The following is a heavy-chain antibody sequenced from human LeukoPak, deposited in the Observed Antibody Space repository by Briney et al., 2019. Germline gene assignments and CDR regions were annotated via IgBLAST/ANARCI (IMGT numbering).Heavy chain of an antibody. V-gene: IGHV4-34*01. J-gene: IGHJ6*03. CDR1: GGSFSGYY. CDR2: INHSGST. D-gene: IGHD3-10*01. CDR3: ARRRITMVRGVRGLYYYYYMDV. Sequence: SETLSLTCAVYGGSFSGYYWSWIRQPPGKGLEWIGEINHSGSTNYNPSLKSRVTISVDTSKNQFSLKLSSVTAADTAVYYCARRRITMVRGVRGLYYYYYMDVWGKGTTVTVSS.